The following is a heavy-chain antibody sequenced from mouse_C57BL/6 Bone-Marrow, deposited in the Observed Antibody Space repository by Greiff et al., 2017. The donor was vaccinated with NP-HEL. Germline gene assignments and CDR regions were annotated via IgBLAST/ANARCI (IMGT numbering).Heavy chain of an antibody. V-gene: IGHV1-55*01. D-gene: IGHD2-3*01. CDR1: GYTFTSYW. CDR2: IYPGSGST. J-gene: IGHJ4*01. Sequence: QVQLQQPGAELVKPGASVKMSCKASGYTFTSYWITWVKQRPGQGLEWIGDIYPGSGSTNYNEKFKSKATLTVDTSSSTAYMQLSSLTSEDSAVYYCARALRWYYYAMDYWGQGTSVTVSS. CDR3: ARALRWYYYAMDY.